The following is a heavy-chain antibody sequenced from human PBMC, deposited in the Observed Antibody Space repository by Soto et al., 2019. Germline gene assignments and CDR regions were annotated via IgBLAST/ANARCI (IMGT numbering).Heavy chain of an antibody. Sequence: GGSLRLACTTSGVTFVDYALSWVRQAPGKGLEWVGFIRRNAYGGTTDYAASVKGRFTISRDDSKSIAYLQMNSLRTEDTALYYCTRASSLDFDFWGQGTLVTVSS. CDR3: TRASSLDFDF. CDR2: IRRNAYGGTT. J-gene: IGHJ4*02. D-gene: IGHD3-16*01. CDR1: GVTFVDYA. V-gene: IGHV3-49*04.